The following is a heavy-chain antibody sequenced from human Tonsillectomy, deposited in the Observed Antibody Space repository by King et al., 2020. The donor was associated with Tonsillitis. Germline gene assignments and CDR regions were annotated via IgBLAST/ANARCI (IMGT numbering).Heavy chain of an antibody. J-gene: IGHJ4*02. V-gene: IGHV3-21*01. CDR2: SSSSSSYI. D-gene: IGHD3-9*01. CDR3: ASSRSDILTGYPLSPIDY. Sequence: VQLVESGGDLVKPGGSLRLSCAASGFTFSDYAMNWVRQAPGKGLEWVSSSSSSSSYIYYADSLKGRFSISRDTAKNLLYLQMNSLRVEDTAGYYCASSRSDILTGYPLSPIDYWGQGTLVTVSS. CDR1: GFTFSDYA.